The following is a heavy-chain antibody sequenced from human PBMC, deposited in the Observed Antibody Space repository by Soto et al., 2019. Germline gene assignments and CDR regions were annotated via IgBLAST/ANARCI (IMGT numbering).Heavy chain of an antibody. Sequence: GWSLRLSCAASGFIVSGNCMSWVRQAPGKGLEWVSVIYSGGSTYYADSVKGRFTINKDNYKSTLYLQMNSLRAEDTAVYCCVRLRGDCSSIRCYHLYDYKDVSGKGTTVTVSS. CDR1: GFIVSGNC. CDR3: VRLRGDCSSIRCYHLYDYKDV. V-gene: IGHV3-66*01. D-gene: IGHD2-2*01. J-gene: IGHJ6*03. CDR2: IYSGGST.